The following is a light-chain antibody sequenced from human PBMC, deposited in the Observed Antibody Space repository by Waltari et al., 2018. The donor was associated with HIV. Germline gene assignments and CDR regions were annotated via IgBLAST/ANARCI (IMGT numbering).Light chain of an antibody. CDR2: GHT. J-gene: IGLJ3*02. CDR1: ISNIGAGYD. CDR3: QSYDSSLSVNWV. V-gene: IGLV1-40*01. Sequence: SVLTQPPSVSGAPGQRVTISCTGTISNIGAGYDVHWYQQLPGTAPKLLIYGHTNRPSGVPDRFSGSKSGTSASLAITGLQAEDEADYYCQSYDSSLSVNWVFGGGTKLTVL.